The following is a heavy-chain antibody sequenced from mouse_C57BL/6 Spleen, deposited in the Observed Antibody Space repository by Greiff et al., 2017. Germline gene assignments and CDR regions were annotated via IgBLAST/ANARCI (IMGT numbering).Heavy chain of an antibody. CDR2: ISNLAYSI. V-gene: IGHV5-15*01. CDR1: GFTFSDYG. J-gene: IGHJ3*01. D-gene: IGHD2-4*01. CDR3: ARLGDYGPWFAY. Sequence: EVKVVESGGGLVQPGGSLKLSCAASGFTFSDYGMAWVRQAPRKGPEWVAFISNLAYSIYYADTVTGRFTISRENAKNPLYLEMSSLRSEDTAMYYCARLGDYGPWFAYWGQGTLVTVSA.